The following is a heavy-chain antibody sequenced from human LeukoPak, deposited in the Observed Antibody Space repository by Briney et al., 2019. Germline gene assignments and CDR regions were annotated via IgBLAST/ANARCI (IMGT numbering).Heavy chain of an antibody. Sequence: SETLSLTCSVYGESFIGYYWSWIRQPPGKGLESIGEINHSGSTNYNPSLKSRVTISVDTSNNQFSLKLSSVTAADTAVYYCARLLLRQPDYSDYWGQGTLVTVSS. CDR1: GESFIGYY. V-gene: IGHV4-34*01. J-gene: IGHJ4*02. CDR3: ARLLLRQPDYSDY. CDR2: INHSGST. D-gene: IGHD1-14*01.